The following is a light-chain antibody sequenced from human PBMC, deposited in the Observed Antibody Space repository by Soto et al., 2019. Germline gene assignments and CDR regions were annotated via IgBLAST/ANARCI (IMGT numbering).Light chain of an antibody. CDR2: GNS. V-gene: IGLV1-40*01. J-gene: IGLJ1*01. Sequence: QSVLTQPPSVSGAPGQRVTISCTGSSSNIGAGYDVHWYQQLPGTAPKLLIYGNSNRPSGVPDRFSGSKSGTSASLAITGLQAEDEADYYCQSYDSSPSGSLDVFGTGTKLTVL. CDR3: QSYDSSPSGSLDV. CDR1: SSNIGAGYD.